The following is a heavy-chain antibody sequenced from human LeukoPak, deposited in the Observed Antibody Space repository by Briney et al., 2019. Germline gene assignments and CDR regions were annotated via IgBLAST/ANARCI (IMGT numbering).Heavy chain of an antibody. Sequence: ASVKVSCKASGYTFTRFFFSWVRQAPGHGLEWMGRVNAYNGKTEYSQKFQGRVTMTRETSSRTLHLELRSLGYDDTAVYFCARDTPQHLKRFDDWGQGTLVSVSS. CDR3: ARDTPQHLKRFDD. CDR1: GYTFTRFF. CDR2: VNAYNGKT. V-gene: IGHV1-18*01. D-gene: IGHD6-13*01. J-gene: IGHJ4*02.